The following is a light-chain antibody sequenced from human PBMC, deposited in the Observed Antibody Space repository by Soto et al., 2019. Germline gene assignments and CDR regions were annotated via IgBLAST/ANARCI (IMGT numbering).Light chain of an antibody. Sequence: QSVLTQPRSVSGSPGQSVTISCTGTSSDVGGYNYVSWYQQHPGKAPKLMIYDVSKRPSGVPDRFSGSKSGNTASLTISGLQAEDEADYYCCSYAGSYTQGVVFGGGTKLTVL. V-gene: IGLV2-11*01. J-gene: IGLJ2*01. CDR3: CSYAGSYTQGVV. CDR1: SSDVGGYNY. CDR2: DVS.